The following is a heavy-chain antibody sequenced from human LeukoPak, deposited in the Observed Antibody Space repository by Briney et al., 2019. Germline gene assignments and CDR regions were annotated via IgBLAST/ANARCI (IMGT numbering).Heavy chain of an antibody. CDR2: IYYSGST. J-gene: IGHJ4*02. Sequence: SETLPLTCTVSGGSISSGGYYWSWIRQPPGKGLEWIGYIYYSGSTNYNPSLKSRVTLSVDTSKNQFSLKLSSVTAADTAVYYCARVLLRLGESHFDYWGQGTLVTVSS. CDR1: GGSISSGGYY. V-gene: IGHV4-61*08. CDR3: ARVLLRLGESHFDY. D-gene: IGHD3-16*01.